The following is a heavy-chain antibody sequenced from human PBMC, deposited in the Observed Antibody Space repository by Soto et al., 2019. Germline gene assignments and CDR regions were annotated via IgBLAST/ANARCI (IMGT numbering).Heavy chain of an antibody. CDR2: INGDGSEE. J-gene: IGHJ4*02. Sequence: EVQLVESGGVLVQPGGSLRVSCAASGFTFSTSWMNWVRQAPGKGLEWVANINGDGSEEYYVDSVRGRFTISRDNVKNSLFLKMNSLRAEETAVDYCAAGFPPDYWGQGTLVTVSS. CDR3: AAGFPPDY. CDR1: GFTFSTSW. V-gene: IGHV3-7*01.